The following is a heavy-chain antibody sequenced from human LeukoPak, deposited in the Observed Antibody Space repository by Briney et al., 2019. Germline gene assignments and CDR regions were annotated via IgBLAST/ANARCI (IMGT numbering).Heavy chain of an antibody. J-gene: IGHJ3*02. V-gene: IGHV3-48*01. CDR1: GFTFSSYN. CDR3: ARESPLNFDWSDVFDI. D-gene: IGHD3-9*01. CDR2: ISSSGTTI. Sequence: GGSLRLSCAASGFTFSSYNINWVRQAPGKGLEWISYISSSGTTIYYADSVKGRFTISRDNAKNSLFLQMNSLRAEDTAVYYCARESPLNFDWSDVFDIWGQGTMVTVSS.